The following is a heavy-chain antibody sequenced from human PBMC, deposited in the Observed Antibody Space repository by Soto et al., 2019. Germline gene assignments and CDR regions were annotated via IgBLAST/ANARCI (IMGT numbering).Heavy chain of an antibody. Sequence: EVHLLESGGTLIQPGGSLRLSCAASGFDFSTYAMTWVRQAPGKGLEWVSGITYSGDTTYYADSVKGRFTISRDNFKNTVYLQLNRLRPDDTAIYYFAKDLPGTSSVTSDYWGQGTLVTVSS. CDR1: GFDFSTYA. CDR3: AKDLPGTSSVTSDY. D-gene: IGHD4-17*01. V-gene: IGHV3-23*01. CDR2: ITYSGDTT. J-gene: IGHJ4*02.